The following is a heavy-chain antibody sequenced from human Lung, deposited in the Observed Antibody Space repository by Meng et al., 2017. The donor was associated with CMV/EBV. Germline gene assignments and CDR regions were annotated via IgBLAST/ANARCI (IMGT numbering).Heavy chain of an antibody. J-gene: IGHJ6*02. D-gene: IGHD3-10*01. Sequence: SCSASGFTFSNAWMSWVRQAPGKGLEWVGRIKRKNDGGTTDYAAPVKGRFTISRDDSKNTLYLQMNSLKTEDTAVYYCTTSIRITMVRGVIFRAVWXQGTTVTVSS. CDR1: GFTFSNAW. V-gene: IGHV3-15*01. CDR3: TTSIRITMVRGVIFRAV. CDR2: IKRKNDGGTT.